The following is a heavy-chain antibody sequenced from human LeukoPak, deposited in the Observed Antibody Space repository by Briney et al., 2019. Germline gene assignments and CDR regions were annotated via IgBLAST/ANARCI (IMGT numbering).Heavy chain of an antibody. V-gene: IGHV3-33*01. CDR3: ARDKEPGWFDP. J-gene: IGHJ5*02. Sequence: PGRSLRLSCAASGFTFSSYGMHWVRQAPGKGLEWVAVIRYDGSNKYYADSVKGRFTISRDNSKNTLYLQMNSLRAEDTAVYYCARDKEPGWFDPWGQGTLVTVSS. CDR2: IRYDGSNK. CDR1: GFTFSSYG.